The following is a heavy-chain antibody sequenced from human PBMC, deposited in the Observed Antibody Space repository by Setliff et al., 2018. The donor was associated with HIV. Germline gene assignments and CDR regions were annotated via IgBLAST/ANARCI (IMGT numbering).Heavy chain of an antibody. J-gene: IGHJ6*03. CDR1: GGSFSGYY. D-gene: IGHD3-10*01. CDR3: ARELGSFPYYMDV. Sequence: PSETLSLTCAAYGGSFSGYYWSWSRQSPEKGLEWIGEIHHSRRTNYSPSLKSRVAISLDTSKNQFSMKLSSVTAADTAIYYCARELGSFPYYMDVWGKGTTVTVSS. V-gene: IGHV4-34*01. CDR2: IHHSRRT.